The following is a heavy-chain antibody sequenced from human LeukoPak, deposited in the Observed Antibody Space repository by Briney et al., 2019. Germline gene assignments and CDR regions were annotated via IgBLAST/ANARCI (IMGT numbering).Heavy chain of an antibody. CDR1: RFTFSSYW. J-gene: IGHJ6*02. CDR2: IKPDGSEK. D-gene: IGHD2-2*01. CDR3: ARDGCSSTSCYYYYGMDV. V-gene: IGHV3-7*01. Sequence: GGSLRLSCAASRFTFSSYWMSWVRQAPGKGLEWVANIKPDGSEKYYVDSVKGRFTISRDNAKNSLYLQMNSLRAEDTAVYYCARDGCSSTSCYYYYGMDVWGQGTTVTVSS.